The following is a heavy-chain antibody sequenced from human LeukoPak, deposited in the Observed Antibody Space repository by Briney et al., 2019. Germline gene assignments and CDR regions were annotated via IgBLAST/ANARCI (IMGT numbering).Heavy chain of an antibody. D-gene: IGHD6-13*01. CDR3: ARGIAAAGPLLY. J-gene: IGHJ4*02. V-gene: IGHV4-34*01. CDR1: RGSFSGYY. CDR2: INHSGST. Sequence: PSETLSLTCDVYRGSFSGYYWNWIRQPPGKGLEWIGEINHSGSTNYNPSLKSRVTISLDTSKNQFSLKLTSVTAADTAVYYCARGIAAAGPLLYWGQGTLVTVSS.